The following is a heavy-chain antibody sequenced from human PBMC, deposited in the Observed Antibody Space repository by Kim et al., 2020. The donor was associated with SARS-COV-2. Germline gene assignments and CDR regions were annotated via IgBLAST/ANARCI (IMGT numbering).Heavy chain of an antibody. V-gene: IGHV3-30*18. CDR3: AKGGQYSSSWYWNFDYFDY. CDR2: ISYDGSNK. D-gene: IGHD6-13*01. CDR1: GFTFSSYG. J-gene: IGHJ4*02. Sequence: GGSLRLSCAASGFTFSSYGMHWVRQAPGKGLEWVAVISYDGSNKYYADSVKGRFTISRDNSKNTLYLQMNSLRAEDTAVYYCAKGGQYSSSWYWNFDYFDYWGQGTLVTVSS.